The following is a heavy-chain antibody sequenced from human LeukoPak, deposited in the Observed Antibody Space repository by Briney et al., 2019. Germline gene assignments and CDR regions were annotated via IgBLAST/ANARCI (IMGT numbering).Heavy chain of an antibody. CDR2: ISAYSGNT. Sequence: ASVKVSCKASGYTFKSYGIGWVRQAPGQGLEWLGWISAYSGNTNYAQNFQGRVTMTTDTSASRAYMELRSLTSDDTAVYYCARRGAGMDVWGQGTSVTVSS. CDR3: ARRGAGMDV. CDR1: GYTFKSYG. J-gene: IGHJ6*02. D-gene: IGHD3-10*01. V-gene: IGHV1-18*01.